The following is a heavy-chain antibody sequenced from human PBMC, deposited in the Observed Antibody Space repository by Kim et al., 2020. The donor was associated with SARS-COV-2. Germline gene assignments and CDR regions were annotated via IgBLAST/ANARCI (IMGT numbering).Heavy chain of an antibody. CDR1: GFTFSSYA. J-gene: IGHJ6*02. CDR3: ARDRGSRKVATIRRYYYYYGMDV. V-gene: IGHV3-30*04. D-gene: IGHD5-12*01. Sequence: GGSLRLSCAASGFTFSSYAMHWVRQAPGKGLEWVAVISYDGSNKYYADSVKGRFTISRDNSKNTLYLQMNSLRAEDTAVYYCARDRGSRKVATIRRYYYYYGMDVWGQGTTVTVSS. CDR2: ISYDGSNK.